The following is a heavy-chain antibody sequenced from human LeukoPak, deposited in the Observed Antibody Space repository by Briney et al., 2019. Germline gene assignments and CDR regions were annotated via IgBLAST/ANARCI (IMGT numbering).Heavy chain of an antibody. V-gene: IGHV4-4*07. CDR2: VYTNDNT. Sequence: PSETRSLTCTVSGGPMSSRCSWNWLRRPAGKGLEGIGRVYTNDNTNYNPSLQSRVAISIDTSNFQFVLKLRSVTAADTAVYYCARGEWRSGTSVFDSWGQGTQVSVSS. CDR1: GGPMSSRCS. D-gene: IGHD1-26*01. J-gene: IGHJ4*02. CDR3: ARGEWRSGTSVFDS.